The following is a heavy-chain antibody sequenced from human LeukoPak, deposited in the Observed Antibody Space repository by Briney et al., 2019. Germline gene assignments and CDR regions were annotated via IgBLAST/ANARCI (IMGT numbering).Heavy chain of an antibody. CDR2: ISAYNGNT. V-gene: IGHV1-18*04. CDR3: ARDGRYFDWLLPFDY. CDR1: GYTFTSYG. D-gene: IGHD3-9*01. Sequence: GASVKVSCKASGYTFTSYGISWVRQAPGQGLEWMGWISAYNGNTNYAQKLQGRVTMTTGTSTSTAYMELRSLRSDDTAVYYCARDGRYFDWLLPFDYWGQGTLVTVSS. J-gene: IGHJ4*02.